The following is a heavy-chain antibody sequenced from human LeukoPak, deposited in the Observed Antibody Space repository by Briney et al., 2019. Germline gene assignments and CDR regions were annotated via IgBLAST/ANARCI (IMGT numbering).Heavy chain of an antibody. CDR2: ISGSGGST. D-gene: IGHD6-13*01. CDR3: AKDLLRQQLAFVAFDI. Sequence: GGSLRLSCAASGSTFSSYAMSWVRQAPGKGLEWVSAISGSGGSTYYADSVKGRFTISRDNSKNTLYLQMNSLRAEDTAVYYCAKDLLRQQLAFVAFDIWGQGTMVTVSS. CDR1: GSTFSSYA. V-gene: IGHV3-23*01. J-gene: IGHJ3*02.